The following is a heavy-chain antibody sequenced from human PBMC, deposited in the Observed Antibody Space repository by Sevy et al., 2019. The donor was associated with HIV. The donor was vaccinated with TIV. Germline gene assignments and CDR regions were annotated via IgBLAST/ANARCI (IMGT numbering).Heavy chain of an antibody. D-gene: IGHD2-15*01. CDR1: GYTFSSYR. Sequence: ASVKVSCKISGYTFSSYRITWVRQAPGQGLECMGWVSPHNGDTNYAQKLQGRVTMITDTSTTTAYMELRNLRSDDTAVYYCARAYCSGGRCYSLAYWGQGTLVTVSS. CDR3: ARAYCSGGRCYSLAY. V-gene: IGHV1-18*01. J-gene: IGHJ4*01. CDR2: VSPHNGDT.